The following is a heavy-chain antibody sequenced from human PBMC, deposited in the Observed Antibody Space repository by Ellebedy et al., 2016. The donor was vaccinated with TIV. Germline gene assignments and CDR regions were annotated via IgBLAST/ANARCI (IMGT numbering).Heavy chain of an antibody. D-gene: IGHD2-15*01. CDR2: ISSSSSYI. V-gene: IGHV3-21*01. CDR1: RFTFSYYG. Sequence: GGSLRLXCIVSRFTFSYYGMNWVRQAPGKGLEWVSSISSSSSYIYYADSVKGRFTISRDNAKNSLYLQMNSLRVEDTAVYYCARISSCSGGTCYPDYWGQGTLVTVSS. CDR3: ARISSCSGGTCYPDY. J-gene: IGHJ4*02.